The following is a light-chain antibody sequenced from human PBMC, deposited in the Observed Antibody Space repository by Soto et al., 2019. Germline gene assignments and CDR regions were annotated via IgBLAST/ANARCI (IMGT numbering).Light chain of an antibody. J-gene: IGLJ3*02. CDR3: CSYAGSNSWV. CDR1: SSDVGSYNL. Sequence: QSALTQPASVSGSPGQSITISCTGTSSDVGSYNLVSWYQQHPGKAPKLMIYEGSKRPSGVSNRFSASKSGNTASLTISGLQAEDEADYYCCSYAGSNSWVFGGGTKLTVL. V-gene: IGLV2-23*01. CDR2: EGS.